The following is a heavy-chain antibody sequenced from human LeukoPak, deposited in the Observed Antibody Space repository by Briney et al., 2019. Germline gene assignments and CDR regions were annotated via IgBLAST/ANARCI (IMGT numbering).Heavy chain of an antibody. Sequence: ASVKVSCKASGYTFTGYYMHWVRQAPGQGLEWMGWINPNSGDTNYAQKFQGRVTMTRDTSISTAYMELSRLRSDDTAVYYCARAAYCGGDCPDYWGQGTLVTVSS. CDR1: GYTFTGYY. CDR2: INPNSGDT. J-gene: IGHJ4*02. D-gene: IGHD2-21*02. V-gene: IGHV1-2*02. CDR3: ARAAYCGGDCPDY.